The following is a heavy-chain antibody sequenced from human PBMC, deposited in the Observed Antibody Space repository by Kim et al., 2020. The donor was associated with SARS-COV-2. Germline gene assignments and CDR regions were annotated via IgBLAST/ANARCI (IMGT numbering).Heavy chain of an antibody. Sequence: GGSLRLSCAASRFTFSNYGMHWVRQAPGKGLEWVAVIWYDGSKKYYADSVKGRFTISRDNSKNTLYMQMNSLRADDTAVYYCARDRRSRYFDLWGRGTLV. V-gene: IGHV3-33*01. CDR2: IWYDGSKK. CDR3: ARDRRSRYFDL. J-gene: IGHJ2*01. CDR1: RFTFSNYG.